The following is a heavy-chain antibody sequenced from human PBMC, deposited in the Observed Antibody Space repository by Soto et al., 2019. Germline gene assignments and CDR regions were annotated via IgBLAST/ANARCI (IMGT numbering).Heavy chain of an antibody. D-gene: IGHD6-13*01. V-gene: IGHV1-18*01. CDR1: GYPFTSYR. CDR3: ATGAAGIAALDI. Sequence: ASVKVSCKASGYPFTSYRFNWVRQAPGQGLEWIGCVNTENGNTNYAQKFQGRVTMTADTSTATAYMEVGSLRSDDTAIYYCATGAAGIAALDIWGQGTPVTVSS. J-gene: IGHJ5*02. CDR2: VNTENGNT.